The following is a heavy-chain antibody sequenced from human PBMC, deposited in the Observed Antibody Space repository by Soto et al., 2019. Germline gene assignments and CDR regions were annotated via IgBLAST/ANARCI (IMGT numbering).Heavy chain of an antibody. CDR2: IYPGDSDT. D-gene: IGHD5-18*01. CDR3: VTQRYSYAKLDY. V-gene: IGHV5-51*01. J-gene: IGHJ4*02. Sequence: GESLKISCKGSVYNFATYWIAWVRQMPGEGLEWMGIIYPGDSDTRYSPSFQGQVTISADKSISTAYLQWSSLKASDTAIYYCVTQRYSYAKLDYWGRGTLVTVSS. CDR1: VYNFATYW.